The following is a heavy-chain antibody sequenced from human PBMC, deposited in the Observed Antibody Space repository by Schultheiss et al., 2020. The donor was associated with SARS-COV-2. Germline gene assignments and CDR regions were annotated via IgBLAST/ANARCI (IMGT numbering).Heavy chain of an antibody. CDR2: ISYDGSKK. CDR1: GFTFSSYA. CDR3: AKDRDILPTLGDY. Sequence: GGSLRLSCAASGFTFSSYAMHWVRQAPGKGLEWVAVISYDGSKKYYADSVKGRFTISRDNSKNTLYLQMNSLRPEDTAVFYCAKDRDILPTLGDYWGQGTLVTVSS. J-gene: IGHJ4*02. V-gene: IGHV3-30-3*01. D-gene: IGHD5-12*01.